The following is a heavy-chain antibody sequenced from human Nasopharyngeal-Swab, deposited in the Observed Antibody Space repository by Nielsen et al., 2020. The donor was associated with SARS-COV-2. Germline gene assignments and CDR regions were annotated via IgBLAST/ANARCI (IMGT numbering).Heavy chain of an antibody. CDR2: ISWNSGSI. J-gene: IGHJ6*03. V-gene: IGHV3-9*01. CDR1: GFTFDDYA. Sequence: SLKISCAASGFTFDDYAMHWVLQAPGKGLEWVSGISWNSGSIGYADSVKGRFTISRDNAKNSLYLQMNSLRAEDTALYYCARGEQQLVRRYYYYYMDVWGKGTTVTVSS. CDR3: ARGEQQLVRRYYYYYMDV. D-gene: IGHD6-13*01.